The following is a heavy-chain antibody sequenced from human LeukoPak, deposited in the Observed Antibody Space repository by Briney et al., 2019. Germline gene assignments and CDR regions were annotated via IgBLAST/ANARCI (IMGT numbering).Heavy chain of an antibody. CDR3: ARAVVVPAGRWFDP. D-gene: IGHD2-2*01. CDR2: IYYSGST. V-gene: IGHV4-59*01. CDR1: GGSISSYY. Sequence: SETLSLTCTVSGGSISSYYWSWIRQPPGKGLEWIGYIYYSGSTNYNSSLKSRVTISVDTPKNQFSLKLSSVTAADTAVYYCARAVVVPAGRWFDPWGQGTLVTVSS. J-gene: IGHJ5*02.